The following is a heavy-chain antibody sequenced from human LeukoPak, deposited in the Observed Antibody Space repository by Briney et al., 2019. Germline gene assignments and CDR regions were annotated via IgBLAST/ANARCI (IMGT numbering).Heavy chain of an antibody. Sequence: GGSLRLSCAASGITFSTYNMNWVRQAPGKGLEWVSCITSSSNIYYADSVKGRFTISRDNAKNSLYLQMNSLRAEDTAVYYCARAPPNSGNYVEYWGQGTLVTVSS. CDR3: ARAPPNSGNYVEY. V-gene: IGHV3-21*01. CDR1: GITFSTYN. J-gene: IGHJ4*02. CDR2: ITSSSNI. D-gene: IGHD1-26*01.